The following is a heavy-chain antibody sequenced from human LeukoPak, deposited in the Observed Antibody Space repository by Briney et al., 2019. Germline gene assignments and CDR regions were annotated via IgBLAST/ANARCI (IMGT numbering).Heavy chain of an antibody. V-gene: IGHV3-23*01. CDR1: GFTFSSYA. CDR2: ISSSGGST. Sequence: AGGSLRLSCAASGFTFSSYAMSWVRQAPGKGLEWVSAISSSGGSTYYADSVKGRFTISRDNSKSTLYLQMNSLRVEDTAVYYCAKDTYGYNSYYFDYWGQGTLGTVSS. CDR3: AKDTYGYNSYYFDY. D-gene: IGHD5-24*01. J-gene: IGHJ4*02.